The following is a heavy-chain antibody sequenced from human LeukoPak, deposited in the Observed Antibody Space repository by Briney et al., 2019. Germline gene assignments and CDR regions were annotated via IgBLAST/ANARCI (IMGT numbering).Heavy chain of an antibody. CDR1: GFTFSSYW. J-gene: IGHJ6*03. CDR3: ARFARLARPALWYYYYMDV. CDR2: IKQGGSEK. Sequence: GGSLRLSCAASGFTFSSYWMSWVRQAPGKGLEWVANIKQGGSEKYYVDSVKGRFTISRDNAKNSLYLQMNSLRAEDTAVYYCARFARLARPALWYYYYMDVWGKGTTVTVSS. V-gene: IGHV3-7*01. D-gene: IGHD6-6*01.